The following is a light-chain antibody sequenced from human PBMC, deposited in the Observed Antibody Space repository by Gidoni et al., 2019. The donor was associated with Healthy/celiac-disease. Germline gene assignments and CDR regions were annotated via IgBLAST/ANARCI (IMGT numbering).Light chain of an antibody. CDR2: AAS. V-gene: IGKV1-9*01. J-gene: IGKJ5*01. CDR3: QQLNSYPIT. CDR1: QSISSY. Sequence: DIQLTQSPSFLSASVGDRVTITCRASQSISSYLAWYQQKPGKAPKLLIYAASTLQSGVPSRFSGSGSGTEFTLTISSLQPEDFATYYCQQLNSYPITSGQXTRLEIK.